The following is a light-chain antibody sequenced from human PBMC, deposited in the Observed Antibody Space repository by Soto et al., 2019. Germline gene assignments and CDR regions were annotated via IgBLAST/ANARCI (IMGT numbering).Light chain of an antibody. V-gene: IGKV3-15*01. J-gene: IGKJ4*01. Sequence: EIVMTQSPATLSVSPGERATLSCRASQSVNSNLAWYQQKPGQAPRLLIYGASTRATGIPARFSGSGSETEFTLTISSLQSEDFAVYYCQQYNNWPALTFGGGTKVEIK. CDR3: QQYNNWPALT. CDR1: QSVNSN. CDR2: GAS.